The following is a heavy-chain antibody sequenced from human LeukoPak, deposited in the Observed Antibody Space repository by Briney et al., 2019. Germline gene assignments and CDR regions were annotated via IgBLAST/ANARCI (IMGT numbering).Heavy chain of an antibody. CDR2: IYKNGRT. CDR1: GGSLGRYS. D-gene: IGHD3-3*01. Sequence: SETLSLTCTLSGGSLGRYSWSWVRQPPGKGLEWIGYIYKNGRTDKNPSLQSRVTMSVDTSKNHFSLKLSSVTAADTGVYYCARARLTISGVAPARDTFAVWGQGTVVAVSS. V-gene: IGHV4-59*01. J-gene: IGHJ3*01. CDR3: ARARLTISGVAPARDTFAV.